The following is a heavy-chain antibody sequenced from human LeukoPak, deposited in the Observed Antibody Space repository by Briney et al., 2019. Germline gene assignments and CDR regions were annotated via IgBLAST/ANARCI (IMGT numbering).Heavy chain of an antibody. CDR1: GGSFSGYY. D-gene: IGHD6-6*01. Sequence: SETLSLTCAVYGGSFSGYYWGWIRQPQGKGLDWIGEFNQGGSTNYNPSLKSRVTISVDTSKNQFSLKLSSVTAADTAVYYCARLQQLVRGYYYYYYMDVWGKGTTVTVSS. CDR3: ARLQQLVRGYYYYYYMDV. CDR2: FNQGGST. J-gene: IGHJ6*03. V-gene: IGHV4-34*01.